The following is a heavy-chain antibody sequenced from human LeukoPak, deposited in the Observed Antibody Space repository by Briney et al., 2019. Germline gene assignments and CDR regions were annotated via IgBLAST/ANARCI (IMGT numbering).Heavy chain of an antibody. V-gene: IGHV3-48*01. CDR2: ISSSSSTI. J-gene: IGHJ4*02. CDR3: ARGTNDSSGYGVSY. CDR1: GFTFSNYS. D-gene: IGHD3-22*01. Sequence: GGSLRLSCAASGFTFSNYSMNLVRQAPGKGLGWVSYISSSSSTIYYAHSVKGRFTISRDNAKNSLYLQMNSLRAEDTAVYYCARGTNDSSGYGVSYWGQGTLVTVSS.